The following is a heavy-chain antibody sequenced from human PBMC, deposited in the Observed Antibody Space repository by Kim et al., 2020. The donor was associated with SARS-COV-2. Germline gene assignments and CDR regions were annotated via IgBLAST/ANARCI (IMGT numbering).Heavy chain of an antibody. J-gene: IGHJ5*02. CDR3: PRDLIGARPNWIDP. D-gene: IGHD5-12*01. Sequence: ASVKVSCKASGYPFTTYGISWVRQAPGQGLEWLGWISVYNGDTHYAQMLQGRVTMTTDTSTRTADMEQKSLRSDHKAGYVCPRDLIGARPNWIDPWWQGT. CDR2: ISVYNGDT. CDR1: GYPFTTYG. V-gene: IGHV1-18*01.